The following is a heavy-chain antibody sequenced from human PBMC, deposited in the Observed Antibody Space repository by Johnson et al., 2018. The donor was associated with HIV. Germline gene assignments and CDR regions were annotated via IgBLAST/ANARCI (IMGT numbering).Heavy chain of an antibody. D-gene: IGHD2-2*01. CDR2: IKQDGSAQ. J-gene: IGHJ3*02. Sequence: VQLVESGGGLVQPGGSLRLSCAASGFTFRSYWMSWVRQAPGKGLEWVANIKQDGSAQNYVDSVKGRFTISKDNARNSLFLQMNSRRAGDTAVYYCAREDCSSTRCSDWDSAFDIWGQGTMVTVSS. CDR3: AREDCSSTRCSDWDSAFDI. V-gene: IGHV3-7*01. CDR1: GFTFRSYW.